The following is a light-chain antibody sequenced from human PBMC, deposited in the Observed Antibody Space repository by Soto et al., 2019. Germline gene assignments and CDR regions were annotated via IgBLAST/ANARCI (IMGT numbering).Light chain of an antibody. CDR3: SSYAGSNNYVI. J-gene: IGLJ2*01. CDR1: SSDVGNYDY. Sequence: SALTQPPSASGSPGQSVTISCTGTSSDVGNYDYVSWYQQHPGKAPKLMIFEVSKRSSGVPGRFSGSKSGNTASLTVSGLQAEDEADYFCSSYAGSNNYVIFGGGTKVTVL. CDR2: EVS. V-gene: IGLV2-8*01.